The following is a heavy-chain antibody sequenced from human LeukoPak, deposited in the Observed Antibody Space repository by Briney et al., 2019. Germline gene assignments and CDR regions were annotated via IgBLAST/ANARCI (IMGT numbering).Heavy chain of an antibody. Sequence: ASVKVSCKASGYTFTSYDINWVRQATGQGLEWMGWMNPNSGNTGYAQKFQGRVTMTRNTSISTAYMELSSLRSEDTAVYYCARGDVLRYFDWLYNWFDPWGQGTLVTVSS. CDR1: GYTFTSYD. V-gene: IGHV1-8*01. J-gene: IGHJ5*02. CDR2: MNPNSGNT. CDR3: ARGDVLRYFDWLYNWFDP. D-gene: IGHD3-9*01.